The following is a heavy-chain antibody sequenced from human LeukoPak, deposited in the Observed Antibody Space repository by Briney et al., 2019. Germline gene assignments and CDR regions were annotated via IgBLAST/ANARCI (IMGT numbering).Heavy chain of an antibody. CDR3: AKHSGSYFIYYIDS. J-gene: IGHJ4*02. CDR1: GFTFSSYG. V-gene: IGHV3-23*01. CDR2: ISGSAYKS. D-gene: IGHD1-26*01. Sequence: GGSLRLSCAASGFTFSSYGLSWVRQAPGKGLEWVSTISGSAYKSYYADSVKGRFTISRDNSANTLYLQMDNLRAEDTALYYCAKHSGSYFIYYIDSWGQGTLVTVSS.